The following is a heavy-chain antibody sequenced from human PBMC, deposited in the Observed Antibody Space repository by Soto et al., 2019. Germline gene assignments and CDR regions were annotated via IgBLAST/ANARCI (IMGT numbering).Heavy chain of an antibody. V-gene: IGHV3-23*01. CDR3: ARGSSGYISSWYYFDY. J-gene: IGHJ4*02. D-gene: IGHD6-13*01. CDR1: GFTFTDYA. CDR2: ISGIGGST. Sequence: LRLSCAASGFTFTDYALSWVRQAPGKGLEWVATISGIGGSTYLADSVKGRLSISRDNSKNTVSLLMNSLRAEDTAVYFCARGSSGYISSWYYFDYWGRGTLVTVSS.